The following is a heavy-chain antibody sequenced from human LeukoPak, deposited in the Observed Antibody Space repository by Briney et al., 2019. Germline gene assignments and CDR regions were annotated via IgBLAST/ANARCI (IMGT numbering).Heavy chain of an antibody. D-gene: IGHD3-10*01. V-gene: IGHV1-18*01. CDR2: ISTYNGNT. J-gene: IGHJ5*02. Sequence: ASVKVSCKASGYTFTSYGISWVRQAPGQGLEWMGWISTYNGNTKYAQKLQGRVTMTEDTSTDTAYMELSSLRSEDTAVYYCATVLLSLPYITMVRGPSKNWFDPWGQGTLVTVSS. CDR1: GYTFTSYG. CDR3: ATVLLSLPYITMVRGPSKNWFDP.